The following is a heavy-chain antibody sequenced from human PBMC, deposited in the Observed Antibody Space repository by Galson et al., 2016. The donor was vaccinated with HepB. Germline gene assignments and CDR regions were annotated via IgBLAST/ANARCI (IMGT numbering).Heavy chain of an antibody. CDR2: IWNDGSNQ. D-gene: IGHD4-23*01. Sequence: SLRLSCAASGFIFSSYGMHWVRQAPGKGLEWVAVIWNDGSNQYYVDSAKGRFTISRDNSKNTLYRQMNSLRAEDTAVYYCAGEGMTTVAMLDYWGQGTLVTVAS. CDR1: GFIFSSYG. CDR3: AGEGMTTVAMLDY. J-gene: IGHJ4*02. V-gene: IGHV3-33*01.